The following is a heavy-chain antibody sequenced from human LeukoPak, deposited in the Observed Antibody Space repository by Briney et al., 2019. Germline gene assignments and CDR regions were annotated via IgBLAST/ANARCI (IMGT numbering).Heavy chain of an antibody. CDR3: ARDVISSTSTCAP. V-gene: IGHV3-11*01. CDR2: LSSSGSSI. Sequence: GGSLRLSCAASGFTFSDYYMSWIRQAPGKGLEWVSYLSSSGSSIYYADSVKGRFTISRDNAKNSLYLQMNSLRAEDTAVYYCARDVISSTSTCAPWGQGTLVTVSS. CDR1: GFTFSDYY. J-gene: IGHJ5*02. D-gene: IGHD2-2*01.